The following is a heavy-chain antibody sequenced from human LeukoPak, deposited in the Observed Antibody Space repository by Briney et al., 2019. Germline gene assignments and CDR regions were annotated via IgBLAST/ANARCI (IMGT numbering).Heavy chain of an antibody. CDR3: ARRHGDHYYYYYYGMDV. Sequence: GESLKITYKGSGYSFTSYWIGWVRQMPGKGLEWMGIIYPGDSDTRYSPSFQGQVTISADKSISTAYLQWSSLKASDTAMYYCARRHGDHYYYYYYGMDVWGQGTTVTVSS. CDR2: IYPGDSDT. J-gene: IGHJ6*02. CDR1: GYSFTSYW. V-gene: IGHV5-51*01. D-gene: IGHD4-17*01.